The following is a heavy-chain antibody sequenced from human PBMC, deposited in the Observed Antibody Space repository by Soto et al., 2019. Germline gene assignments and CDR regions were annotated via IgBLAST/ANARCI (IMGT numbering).Heavy chain of an antibody. V-gene: IGHV1-69*12. CDR3: ARGGGIVLVPAAIGWFDP. J-gene: IGHJ5*02. CDR1: GGTFSSYA. D-gene: IGHD2-2*01. CDR2: IIPIFGTA. Sequence: QVQLVQSGAEVKKPGSSVKVSCKASGGTFSSYAISWVRQAPGQGLEWMGGIIPIFGTANYAQKFQGRVTITADEXTXTXXMELSSLRSEDTAVYYCARGGGIVLVPAAIGWFDPWGQGTLVTVSS.